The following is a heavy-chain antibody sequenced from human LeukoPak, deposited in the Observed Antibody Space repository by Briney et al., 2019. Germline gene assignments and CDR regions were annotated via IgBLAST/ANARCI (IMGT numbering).Heavy chain of an antibody. CDR2: INHSGST. V-gene: IGHV4-34*01. CDR3: AERGSGWYFHN. J-gene: IGHJ4*02. D-gene: IGHD6-19*01. CDR1: GGSLSGYY. Sequence: SDTLSLTCAVYGGSLSGYYWSWLPHPPGKGLEWIGEINHSGSTNYNPSLKSRVTISVDTSKNQFSLKLSSVTAADTAVYYCAERGSGWYFHNWGQGTRVTGSS.